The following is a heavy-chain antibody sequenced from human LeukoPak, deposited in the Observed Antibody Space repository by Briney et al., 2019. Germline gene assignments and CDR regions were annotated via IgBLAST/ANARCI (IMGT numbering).Heavy chain of an antibody. J-gene: IGHJ3*01. CDR1: GFTFSGYA. V-gene: IGHV3-23*01. CDR3: ARDPSLREGYLDGFDF. D-gene: IGHD2-15*01. CDR2: ISQSGDFT. Sequence: GGSLRLSCAASGFTFSGYAMNWVRQAPGKGLEWVSTISQSGDFTYYADSVKGRFTISRDKSRNTVSLQMNSLRADDTAVYYCARDPSLREGYLDGFDFWGQGTMVTVSS.